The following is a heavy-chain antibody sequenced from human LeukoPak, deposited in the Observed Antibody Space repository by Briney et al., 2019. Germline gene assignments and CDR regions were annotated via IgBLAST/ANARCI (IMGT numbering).Heavy chain of an antibody. V-gene: IGHV4-34*01. CDR2: INHSGST. CDR3: ARARIMITFGGVIAGNYRFDP. Sequence: SETLSLTCAVYGGSFSGYYWSWIRQPPGKGLEWIGEINHSGSTNYNPSLKSRVTISVDTSKNQFSLKLSSVTAADTAVYYCARARIMITFGGVIAGNYRFDPWGQGTLVTVSS. D-gene: IGHD3-16*02. J-gene: IGHJ5*02. CDR1: GGSFSGYY.